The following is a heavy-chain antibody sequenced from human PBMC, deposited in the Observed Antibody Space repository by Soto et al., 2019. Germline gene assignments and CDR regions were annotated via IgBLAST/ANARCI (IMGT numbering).Heavy chain of an antibody. CDR2: ISAYNGNT. CDR3: ATRLGWGEHYDYIWGSYRPEYYFDY. V-gene: IGHV1-18*01. D-gene: IGHD3-16*02. CDR1: GYTFTSYG. J-gene: IGHJ4*01. Sequence: ASVKVSCKASGYTFTSYGISWVRQAPGQGLEWMGWISAYNGNTNYAQKLQGRVTMTTDTSTSTAYMELRSLRSDDTAVYYCATRLGWGEHYDYIWGSYRPEYYFDYWGHGTLVTVSS.